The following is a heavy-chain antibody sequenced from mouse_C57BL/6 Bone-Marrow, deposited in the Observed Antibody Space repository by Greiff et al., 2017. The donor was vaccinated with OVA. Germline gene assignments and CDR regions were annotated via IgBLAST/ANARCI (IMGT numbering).Heavy chain of an antibody. CDR1: GYSITSGYY. CDR2: ISYDGSN. CDR3: ARLRYYGSIMDY. V-gene: IGHV3-6*01. D-gene: IGHD1-1*01. Sequence: VQLQQSGPGLVKPSQSLSLTCSVTGYSITSGYYWNWIRQFPGNKLEWMGYISYDGSNNYNPSLKNRISITRDTSKNQFFLKLNSVTTEDTATYYCARLRYYGSIMDYWGQGTSVTVSS. J-gene: IGHJ4*01.